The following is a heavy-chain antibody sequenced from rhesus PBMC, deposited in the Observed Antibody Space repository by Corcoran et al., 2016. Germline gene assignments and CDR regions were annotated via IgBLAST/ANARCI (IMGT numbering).Heavy chain of an antibody. CDR3: AKGVSWNYNY. Sequence: EVQLVASGGGLVKPGGSLRLSCAASGFPFRTYWMNGVRQAPGKGLEWVSAINSGGGSTYYADSVKGRFTISRDNSKNTLSLQMNSLRAEDTAVYYCAKGVSWNYNYWGQGVLVTVSS. D-gene: IGHD1-1*01. V-gene: IGHV3S25*01. CDR1: GFPFRTYW. CDR2: INSGGGST. J-gene: IGHJ4*01.